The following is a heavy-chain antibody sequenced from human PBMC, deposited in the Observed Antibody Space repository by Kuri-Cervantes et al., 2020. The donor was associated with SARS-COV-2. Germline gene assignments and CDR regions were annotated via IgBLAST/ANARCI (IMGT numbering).Heavy chain of an antibody. D-gene: IGHD6-6*01. CDR2: IYYSGST. Sequence: ESLKISCTVSGGSISSYYWSWIRQPPGKGLEWIGYIYYSGSTNYNPSLKSRVTISVDRSKNQFSLKLSSVTAADTAVYYCARVHARGWFDPWGQGTLVTVSS. CDR3: ARVHARGWFDP. V-gene: IGHV4-59*12. J-gene: IGHJ5*02. CDR1: GGSISSYY.